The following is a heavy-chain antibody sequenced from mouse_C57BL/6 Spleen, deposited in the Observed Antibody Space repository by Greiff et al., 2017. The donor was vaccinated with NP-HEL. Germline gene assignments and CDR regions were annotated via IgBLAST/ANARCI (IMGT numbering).Heavy chain of an antibody. V-gene: IGHV1-82*01. Sequence: VKLVESGPELVKPGASVKISCKASGYAFSSSWMNWVKQRPGKGLEWIGRIYPGDGDTNYNGKFKGKATLTADKSSSTAYMQLSSLTSEDSAVYFCARSSDYDLYYYAMDYWGQGTSVTVSS. CDR3: ARSSDYDLYYYAMDY. J-gene: IGHJ4*01. CDR1: GYAFSSSW. D-gene: IGHD2-4*01. CDR2: IYPGDGDT.